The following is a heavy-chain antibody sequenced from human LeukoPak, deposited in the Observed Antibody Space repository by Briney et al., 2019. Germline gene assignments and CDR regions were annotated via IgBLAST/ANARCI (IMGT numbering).Heavy chain of an antibody. CDR3: ARLKETVAGNGNYYYYMDV. V-gene: IGHV4-34*01. Sequence: GSLRLSCAASGFTFSSYEMNWIRQPPGKGLEWIGEINHSGSTNYNPSLKSRVTISVDTSKNQFSLKPSSVTAADTAVYYCARLKETVAGNGNYYYYMDVWGKGTTVTISS. J-gene: IGHJ6*03. D-gene: IGHD6-19*01. CDR2: INHSGST. CDR1: GFTFSSYE.